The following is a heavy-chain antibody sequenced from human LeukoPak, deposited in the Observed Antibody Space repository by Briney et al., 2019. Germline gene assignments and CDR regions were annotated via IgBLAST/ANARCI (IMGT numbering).Heavy chain of an antibody. J-gene: IGHJ3*02. Sequence: PSQTLSLTCAISGDSVSSNSAAWNWIRQSPSRGLEWLGRTYYRSKWYNDYAVSVNSRITINPDTSKNQFSLHLKSVTPEDTAVYFCATTGYSSRWYDAFDIWGQGTLVTVSS. CDR3: ATTGYSSRWYDAFDI. CDR2: TYYRSKWYN. V-gene: IGHV6-1*01. CDR1: GDSVSSNSAA. D-gene: IGHD6-13*01.